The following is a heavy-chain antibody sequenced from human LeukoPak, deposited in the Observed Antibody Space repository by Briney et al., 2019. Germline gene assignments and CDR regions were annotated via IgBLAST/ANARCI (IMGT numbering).Heavy chain of an antibody. CDR1: GFTFSSYA. V-gene: IGHV3-23*01. J-gene: IGHJ4*02. CDR2: ISGSGGST. CDR3: AKGLRGRGRDGYNYGSDPFDY. D-gene: IGHD5-24*01. Sequence: GGSLRLSCAASGFTFSSYAMSWVRQAPGKGLEWVSAISGSGGSTYYADSVKGRFTTSRDNSKNTLYLQMNSLRAEDTAVYYCAKGLRGRGRDGYNYGSDPFDYWGQGTLVTVSS.